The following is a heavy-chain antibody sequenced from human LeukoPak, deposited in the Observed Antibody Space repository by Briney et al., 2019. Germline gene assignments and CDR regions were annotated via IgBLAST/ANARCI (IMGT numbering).Heavy chain of an antibody. Sequence: SETLSLTCTVSGGSISSYYWGWIRQPPGKGLEWIGYFYYSGSTNYNPSLKSRVTISVDTSKNQFSLKLSSVTAADTAVYYCARARGTAMVGGDYYYGMDVWGQGTTVTVSS. CDR1: GGSISSYY. CDR3: ARARGTAMVGGDYYYGMDV. J-gene: IGHJ6*02. CDR2: FYYSGST. V-gene: IGHV4-59*01. D-gene: IGHD5-18*01.